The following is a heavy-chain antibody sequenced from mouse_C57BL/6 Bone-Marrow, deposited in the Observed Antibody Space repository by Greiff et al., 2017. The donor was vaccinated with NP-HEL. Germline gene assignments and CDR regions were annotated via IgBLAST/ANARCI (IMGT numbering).Heavy chain of an antibody. CDR2: ISSGGDYI. V-gene: IGHV5-9-1*02. CDR3: TRSVPSYYYGRYAMDY. D-gene: IGHD1-1*01. Sequence: EVKLMESGEGLVKPGGSLKLSCAASGFTFSSYAMSWVRQTPEKRLEWVAYISSGGDYIYYADTVKGRFTISRDNARNTLYLQMSSLKSEDTAMYYCTRSVPSYYYGRYAMDYWGQGTSVTVSS. CDR1: GFTFSSYA. J-gene: IGHJ4*01.